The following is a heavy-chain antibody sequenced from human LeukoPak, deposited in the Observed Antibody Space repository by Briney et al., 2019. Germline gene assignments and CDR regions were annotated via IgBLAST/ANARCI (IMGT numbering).Heavy chain of an antibody. Sequence: HPGGSLRLSCTASGFTFGDYAMSWVRQAPGKGLEWVGFIRSKAYGGTTEYAASVKGRFTISRDDSKTIAYLQMNSLKTEDTAVYYCTSSYYYDSSGYRYWGQGTLVTVSS. CDR3: TSSYYYDSSGYRY. J-gene: IGHJ4*02. D-gene: IGHD3-22*01. V-gene: IGHV3-49*04. CDR2: IRSKAYGGTT. CDR1: GFTFGDYA.